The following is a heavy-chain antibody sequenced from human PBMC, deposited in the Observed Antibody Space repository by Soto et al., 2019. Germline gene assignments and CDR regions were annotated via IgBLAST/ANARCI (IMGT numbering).Heavy chain of an antibody. CDR2: ISSSSSYI. CDR1: GFTFSSYS. CDR3: ARGPPRPVDSVYRYFAL. Sequence: EVQLVESGGGLVKPGGTLRLSCAASGFTFSSYSMNWVRQAPGKGLEWVSSISSSSSYIYYADSVKGPFTISRDNAKNSLYLQMISLRDDDTVVYYCARGPPRPVDSVYRYFALWGRGTLVTVSS. J-gene: IGHJ2*01. V-gene: IGHV3-21*01. D-gene: IGHD5-18*01.